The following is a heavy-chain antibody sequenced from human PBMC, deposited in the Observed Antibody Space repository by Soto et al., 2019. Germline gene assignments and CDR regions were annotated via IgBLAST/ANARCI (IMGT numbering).Heavy chain of an antibody. J-gene: IGHJ4*02. Sequence: SETLSLTCAVSGGSFSGNYWTWIRQPPGKGLEWIGEISHSGNTNYNPSLKSRVTISVDTSKNQFSLKLSSVTAADTAVYYCARRWGTTFDYWGQGMMVTVSS. CDR1: GGSFSGNY. D-gene: IGHD3-16*01. V-gene: IGHV4-34*01. CDR3: ARRWGTTFDY. CDR2: ISHSGNT.